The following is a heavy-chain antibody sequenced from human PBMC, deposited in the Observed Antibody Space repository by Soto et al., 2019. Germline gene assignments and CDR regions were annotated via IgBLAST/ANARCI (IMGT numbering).Heavy chain of an antibody. CDR3: TTDLTPASLRFLEWLLIDY. V-gene: IGHV3-15*01. CDR2: IKSKTDGGTT. Sequence: GGLLRLSCAASGFTFSNAWMSWVRQAPGKGLEWVGRIKSKTDGGTTDYAAPVKGRFTISRDDSKNTLYLQMNSLKTEDTAVYYCTTDLTPASLRFLEWLLIDYWGQGTLVTVSS. CDR1: GFTFSNAW. D-gene: IGHD3-3*01. J-gene: IGHJ4*02.